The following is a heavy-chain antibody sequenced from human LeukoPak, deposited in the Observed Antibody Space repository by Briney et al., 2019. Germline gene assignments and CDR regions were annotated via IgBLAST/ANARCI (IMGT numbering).Heavy chain of an antibody. CDR2: ISAYNGNT. J-gene: IGHJ4*02. Sequence: ASVKVSCKASGYTFTSYDINWVRQATGQGLEWMGWISAYNGNTNYAQKLQGRVTMTTDTSTSTAYMELRSLRSDDTAVYYCAIAVAGHFDYWGQGTLVTVSS. V-gene: IGHV1-18*01. CDR3: AIAVAGHFDY. CDR1: GYTFTSYD. D-gene: IGHD6-19*01.